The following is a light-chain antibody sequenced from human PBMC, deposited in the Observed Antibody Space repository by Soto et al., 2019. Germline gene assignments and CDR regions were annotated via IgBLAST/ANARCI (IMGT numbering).Light chain of an antibody. CDR3: QQRSNWPPYT. CDR1: QSVSSY. CDR2: DAS. Sequence: EIVLTQSPATLSLSPGERATLSCRASQSVSSYLAWYQQTPGQAPRLFIYDASNRATGIPARFSGSGSGTDFTLTISSLEPEDFAVYYCQQRSNWPPYTFGQGTKLEIK. V-gene: IGKV3-11*01. J-gene: IGKJ2*01.